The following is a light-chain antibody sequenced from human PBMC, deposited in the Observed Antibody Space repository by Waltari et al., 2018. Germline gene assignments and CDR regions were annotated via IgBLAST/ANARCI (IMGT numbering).Light chain of an antibody. J-gene: IGLJ1*01. CDR1: SRDVGNYNY. CDR3: SSYTGGSTFYV. V-gene: IGLV2-14*01. Sequence: QSALTQPASVSGSPGQSITIPCTGTSRDVGNYNYVPWYPQHPGKVPKLIIYGVSNRPSGVSNRFSGSKSGNTASLTISGLQAEDEADYYCSSYTGGSTFYVFGTGTKVAVL. CDR2: GVS.